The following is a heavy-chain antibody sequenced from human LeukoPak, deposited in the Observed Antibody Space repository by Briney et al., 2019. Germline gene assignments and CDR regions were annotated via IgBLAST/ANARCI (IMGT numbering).Heavy chain of an antibody. D-gene: IGHD2-2*01. V-gene: IGHV1-69*10. CDR1: GGTFSSYA. CDR2: IIPIFDIA. CDR3: ARADCSSTSCYSWPANWFDP. Sequence: SVKVSCKASGGTFSSYAISWVRQAPGQGLEWMGRIIPIFDIANYAQKFQGGVTITADKSTSTAYMELSSLRSEDTAVYYCARADCSSTSCYSWPANWFDPWGQETLVTVSS. J-gene: IGHJ5*02.